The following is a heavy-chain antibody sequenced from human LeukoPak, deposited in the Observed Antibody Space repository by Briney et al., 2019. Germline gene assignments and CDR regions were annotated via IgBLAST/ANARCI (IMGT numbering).Heavy chain of an antibody. CDR1: GDSVSANSTA. V-gene: IGHV6-1*01. CDR3: ARDSYSPTAYYYYYYGMDV. J-gene: IGHJ6*02. D-gene: IGHD2-21*01. Sequence: SQTLSLTCAISGDSVSANSTAWNWIRQSPSRGPEWLGRTYYRSKWYNDYAVSVKSRITINPDTSKNQFSLQLNSVTPEDTAVYYCARDSYSPTAYYYYYYGMDVWGQGTTVTVSS. CDR2: TYYRSKWYN.